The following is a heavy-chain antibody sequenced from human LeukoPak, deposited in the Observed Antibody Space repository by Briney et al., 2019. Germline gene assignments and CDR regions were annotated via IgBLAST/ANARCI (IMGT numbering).Heavy chain of an antibody. D-gene: IGHD3-3*01. CDR2: IYYSGST. CDR3: ARASAYYDFWSGYYRTGGLDY. V-gene: IGHV4-31*03. CDR1: GGSISSGGYY. Sequence: SQTLSLTCTVSGGSISSGGYYWSWIRQHPGKGLVWIGYIYYSGSTYYNPSLKSRVTISVETSKNQFSLKLSSVTAADTAVYYCARASAYYDFWSGYYRTGGLDYWGQGALVTVSS. J-gene: IGHJ4*02.